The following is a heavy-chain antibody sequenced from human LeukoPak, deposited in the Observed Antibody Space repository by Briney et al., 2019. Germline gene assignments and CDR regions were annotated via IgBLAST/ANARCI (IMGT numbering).Heavy chain of an antibody. CDR3: AKDIAFDY. Sequence: GGSLRLSCAASGFTFSSYWMNWVRQAPGKGLVWVSRIASDGSSTTYADSVKGRFSISRDNAKNTLYLQMNSLRAEDTAVYYCAKDIAFDYWGQGTLVTVSS. CDR2: IASDGSST. J-gene: IGHJ4*02. V-gene: IGHV3-74*01. CDR1: GFTFSSYW. D-gene: IGHD3-16*02.